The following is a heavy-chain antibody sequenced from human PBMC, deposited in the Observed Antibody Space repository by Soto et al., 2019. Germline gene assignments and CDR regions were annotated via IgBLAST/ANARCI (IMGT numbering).Heavy chain of an antibody. V-gene: IGHV1-3*01. CDR1: GYTFTSYA. CDR2: INAGNGNT. Sequence: ASVKVSCKASGYTFTSYAMHWVRQAPGQRLEWMGWINAGNGNTKYSQKFQGRVTITRDTSASTAYMELSSLRSEDTAVYYCARWGYCSSTSCYVPYYYYYYGMDVWGQGTTVTAP. J-gene: IGHJ6*02. D-gene: IGHD2-2*01. CDR3: ARWGYCSSTSCYVPYYYYYYGMDV.